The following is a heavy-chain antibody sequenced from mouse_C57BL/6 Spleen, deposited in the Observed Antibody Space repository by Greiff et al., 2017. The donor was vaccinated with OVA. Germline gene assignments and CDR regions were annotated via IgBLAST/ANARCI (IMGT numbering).Heavy chain of an antibody. J-gene: IGHJ4*01. D-gene: IGHD3-2*02. Sequence: VQLVESGPGLVQPSQSLSITCTVSGFSLTSYGVHWVRQSPGKGLEWLGVIWRGGSTDYNAAFMSRLSITKDNSKSQVFFKMNSLQADDTAIYYCAKTAQALYAMDYWGQGTSVTVSS. CDR2: IWRGGST. V-gene: IGHV2-5*01. CDR1: GFSLTSYG. CDR3: AKTAQALYAMDY.